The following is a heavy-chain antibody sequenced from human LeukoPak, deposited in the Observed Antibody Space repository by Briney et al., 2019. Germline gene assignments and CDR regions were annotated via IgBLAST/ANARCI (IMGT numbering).Heavy chain of an antibody. CDR1: GYTFTGYY. CDR3: AREGYPMGHNWFDP. CDR2: INPNSGGT. D-gene: IGHD3-10*01. Sequence: GASVKVSCKASGYTFTGYYMHWVRQAPGQGLEWMGWINPNSGGTNYAQKFQGRVAMTRDTSISTAYMELSRLRSDDTAVYYCAREGYPMGHNWFDPWGQGTLVTVSS. V-gene: IGHV1-2*02. J-gene: IGHJ5*02.